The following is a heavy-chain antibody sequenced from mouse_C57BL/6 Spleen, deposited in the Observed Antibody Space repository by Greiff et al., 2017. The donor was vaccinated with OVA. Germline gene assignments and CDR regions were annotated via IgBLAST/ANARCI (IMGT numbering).Heavy chain of an antibody. J-gene: IGHJ2*01. D-gene: IGHD1-1*01. V-gene: IGHV7-3*01. CDR1: GFTFTDYY. CDR2: IRNKANGYTT. CDR3: ARFRSYLYYFDD. Sequence: EVMLVESGGGLVQPGGSLSLSCAASGFTFTDYYMSWVRQPPGKALEWLGFIRNKANGYTTEYSASVKGRFTISRDNSQSILYLQMNALRAEDSATYYCARFRSYLYYFDDWGQGTTLTVSS.